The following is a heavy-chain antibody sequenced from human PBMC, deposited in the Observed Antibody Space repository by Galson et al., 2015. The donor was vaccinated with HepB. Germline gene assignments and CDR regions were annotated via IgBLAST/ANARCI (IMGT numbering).Heavy chain of an antibody. Sequence: QSGAEVKKPGESLKISCKGSGYSFTSHWIGWVRQMPGKGLEWMGIIYPGDSDTRYSPSFQGQVTISADKSISTAYLQWSSLKASDTAMYYCARQVFGGQPEQPRRHFDLWGRGTLVTVSS. CDR2: IYPGDSDT. V-gene: IGHV5-51*03. CDR3: ARQVFGGQPEQPRRHFDL. CDR1: GYSFTSHW. J-gene: IGHJ2*01. D-gene: IGHD1/OR15-1a*01.